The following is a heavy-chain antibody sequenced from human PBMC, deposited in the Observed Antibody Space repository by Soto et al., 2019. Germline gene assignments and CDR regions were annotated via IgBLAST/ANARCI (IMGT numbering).Heavy chain of an antibody. Sequence: QLQLQESGPGLVKPSGTLSLTCTVSGGSISSDRYFWAWIRQPPGKGLEWIGGMFYSGSTYYNPSLKIRCTISVDMSVDMSKNRFSLKLNSVSAADTSIYFCARADYYDSYSYYFLPSDFDFWGQGTLVTVSS. V-gene: IGHV4-39*01. D-gene: IGHD3-22*01. CDR1: GGSISSDRYF. J-gene: IGHJ4*02. CDR2: MFYSGST. CDR3: ARADYYDSYSYYFLPSDFDF.